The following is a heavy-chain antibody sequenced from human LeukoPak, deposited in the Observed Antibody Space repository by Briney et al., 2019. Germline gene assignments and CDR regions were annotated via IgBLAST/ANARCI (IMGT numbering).Heavy chain of an antibody. J-gene: IGHJ4*02. CDR2: ISSSGSTI. CDR3: ARDEVGSYYDFWSGYSYY. V-gene: IGHV3-48*03. Sequence: GGSLRLSCAASGFTFSSYEMNWVRQAPGKGLEWVSYISSSGSTIYYADSVKGRFTISRDNAKNSLYLQMNSLRAEDTALYYCARDEVGSYYDFWSGYSYYWGQGTLVTVSS. D-gene: IGHD3-3*01. CDR1: GFTFSSYE.